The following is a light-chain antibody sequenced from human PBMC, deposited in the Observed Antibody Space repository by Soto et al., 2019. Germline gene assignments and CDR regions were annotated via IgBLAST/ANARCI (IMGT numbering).Light chain of an antibody. V-gene: IGLV6-57*04. CDR1: SGSIASNY. Sequence: NFMLTQPHSVSESPGKTVTISCTRSSGSIASNYVQWYQQRPGSAPTTVISEDNQRPSGVPDRFSGSIDSSSNSASLTISGLKTEDEADYYCQSYDRSISYVFGTGTKVTVL. CDR3: QSYDRSISYV. J-gene: IGLJ1*01. CDR2: EDN.